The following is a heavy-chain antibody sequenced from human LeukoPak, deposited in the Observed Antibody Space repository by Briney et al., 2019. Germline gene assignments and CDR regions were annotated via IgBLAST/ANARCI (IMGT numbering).Heavy chain of an antibody. Sequence: PGRSLRLSCAASGFTFNSDGIHWVRQAPGKGLYCVAVISPGGRDECFADSVKGRFTVSTDNSNNTLCLQMNSLRAEDTAVYYCVRWNHVDDWGQGTLVTVSS. CDR3: VRWNHVDD. CDR2: ISPGGRDE. J-gene: IGHJ4*02. D-gene: IGHD1-14*01. V-gene: IGHV3-30*03. CDR1: GFTFNSDG.